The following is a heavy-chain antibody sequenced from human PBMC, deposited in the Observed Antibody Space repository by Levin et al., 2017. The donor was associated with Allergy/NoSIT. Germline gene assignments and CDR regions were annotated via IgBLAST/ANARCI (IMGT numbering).Heavy chain of an antibody. CDR1: GASISSSNYY. Sequence: PSETLSLTCTVSGASISSSNYYWDWIRQPPGKGLEWIGSIYYSGSSYYNPSLESRVTISIDTSKNQFSLKVNSVTAADTAVYYCARADFRWQQLARGYFDYWGQGTLVTVSS. J-gene: IGHJ4*02. CDR2: IYYSGSS. CDR3: ARADFRWQQLARGYFDY. V-gene: IGHV4-39*07. D-gene: IGHD6-13*01.